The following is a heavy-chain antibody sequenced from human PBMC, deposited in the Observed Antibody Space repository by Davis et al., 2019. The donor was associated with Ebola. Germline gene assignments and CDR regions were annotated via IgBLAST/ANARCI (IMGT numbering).Heavy chain of an antibody. CDR3: ARRRGFSSGWYVDY. CDR1: GYIFSNFW. Sequence: GGSLRLSCKGSGYIFSNFWIGWVRQVPGKGLDWMGIIYAGDSDTRYSPSFEGQVTISVDESSSTAYLQWSSLKASDSAMYYCARRRGFSSGWYVDYWGQGTLVTVSS. V-gene: IGHV5-51*01. CDR2: IYAGDSDT. J-gene: IGHJ4*02. D-gene: IGHD6-19*01.